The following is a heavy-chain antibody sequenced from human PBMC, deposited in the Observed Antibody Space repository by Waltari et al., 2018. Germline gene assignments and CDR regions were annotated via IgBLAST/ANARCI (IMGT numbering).Heavy chain of an antibody. D-gene: IGHD5-12*01. CDR2: MNPNTGDT. CDR3: ARGRDVYAGFDYNWFDP. V-gene: IGHV1-8*02. J-gene: IGHJ5*02. Sequence: QVQLLQSGAEVKKPGASVKVSCQASGYPFTTDAINGVRQASGQGLEWVGWMNPNTGDTGFAQRFQGRVTMTRDTSFNTAYMELSTLTSEDTALYYCARGRDVYAGFDYNWFDPWGPGTLVTVSS. CDR1: GYPFTTDA.